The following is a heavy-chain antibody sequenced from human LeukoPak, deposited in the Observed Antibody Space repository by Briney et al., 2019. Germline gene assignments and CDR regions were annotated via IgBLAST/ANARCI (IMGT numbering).Heavy chain of an antibody. CDR1: GFTFSSYA. V-gene: IGHV3-23*01. Sequence: PGGSLRLSCAASGFTFSSYAMSWVRQAPGKGLEWVSSISGSGGTTYYGDSVKGRFSISRDNSRNTLYLQMNSLRAEDTAAYYCAKDRVSTVTTNYFDYWGQGTLVTVSS. CDR3: AKDRVSTVTTNYFDY. D-gene: IGHD4-17*01. J-gene: IGHJ4*02. CDR2: ISGSGGTT.